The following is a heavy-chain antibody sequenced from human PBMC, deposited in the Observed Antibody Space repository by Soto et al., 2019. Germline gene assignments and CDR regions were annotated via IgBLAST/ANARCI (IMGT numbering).Heavy chain of an antibody. D-gene: IGHD4-4*01. CDR1: GGSISSSSYY. CDR3: ARGSVTTPSSFDY. J-gene: IGHJ4*02. Sequence: SETLSLTCTVSGGSISSSSYYWGWIRQPPGKGLEWIGSIYYSGSTYYNPSLKSRVTISVDTSKNQFSLKLSSVTAADTAVYYCARGSVTTPSSFDYRGQGTLVTVSS. CDR2: IYYSGST. V-gene: IGHV4-39*01.